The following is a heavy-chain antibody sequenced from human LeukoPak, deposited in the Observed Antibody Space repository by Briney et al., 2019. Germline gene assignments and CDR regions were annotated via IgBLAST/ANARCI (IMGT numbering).Heavy chain of an antibody. V-gene: IGHV4-30-4*01. CDR1: GGSISSGDYY. CDR2: IYYSGST. Sequence: SQTLSLTCTVSGGSISSGDYYWSWIRQPPEKGLEWIGYIYYSGSTYYNPSLKSRVTISVDTSKNQFSLKLSSVTAADTAVYYCARAGGSSWYVVHPNWFDPWGQGTLVTVSS. D-gene: IGHD6-13*01. J-gene: IGHJ5*02. CDR3: ARAGGSSWYVVHPNWFDP.